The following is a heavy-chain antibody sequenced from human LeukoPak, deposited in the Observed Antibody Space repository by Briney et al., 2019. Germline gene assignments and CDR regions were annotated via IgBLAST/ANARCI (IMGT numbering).Heavy chain of an antibody. CDR2: ISSSSSYI. CDR1: GFTFSSYG. CDR3: ARDPPTITLAGNGNDY. D-gene: IGHD6-19*01. V-gene: IGHV3-21*01. Sequence: PGGSPRLSCAASGFTFSSYGMNWVRQAPGKGLEWVSYISSSSSYIYYADSVKGRFTISRDNARKSLYLQMNSLRAEDTAVYYCARDPPTITLAGNGNDYWGQGTLVTVSS. J-gene: IGHJ4*02.